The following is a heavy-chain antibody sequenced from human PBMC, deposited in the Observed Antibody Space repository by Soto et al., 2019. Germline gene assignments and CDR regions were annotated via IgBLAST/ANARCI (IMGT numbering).Heavy chain of an antibody. J-gene: IGHJ4*02. D-gene: IGHD6-6*01. Sequence: GGSLRLSCAASGFTFSSYGMHWVRQAPGKGLEWVAVISYDGSNKYYADSVKGRFTISRDNSKSTLYLQMNSLRAEDTAVYYCAKGQSSSPTYFDYWGQGTLVTVFS. CDR1: GFTFSSYG. V-gene: IGHV3-30*18. CDR2: ISYDGSNK. CDR3: AKGQSSSPTYFDY.